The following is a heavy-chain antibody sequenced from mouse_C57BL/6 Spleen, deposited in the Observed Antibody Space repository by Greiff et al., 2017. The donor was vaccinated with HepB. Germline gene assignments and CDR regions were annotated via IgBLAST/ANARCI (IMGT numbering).Heavy chain of an antibody. CDR1: GYTFTSYW. CDR3: ARGGSYYSNPYWYFDV. Sequence: QVQLQQPGTELVKPGASVKLSCKASGYTFTSYWMHWVKQRPGQGLEWIGNINPSNGGTNYNEKFKSKATLTGDKSSSTAYMQLSSLTSEDSAVYYCARGGSYYSNPYWYFDVWGTGTTVTVSS. V-gene: IGHV1-53*01. J-gene: IGHJ1*03. D-gene: IGHD2-5*01. CDR2: INPSNGGT.